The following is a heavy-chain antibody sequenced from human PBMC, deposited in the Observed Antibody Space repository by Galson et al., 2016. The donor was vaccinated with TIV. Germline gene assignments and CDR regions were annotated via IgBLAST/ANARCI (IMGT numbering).Heavy chain of an antibody. J-gene: IGHJ4*02. V-gene: IGHV1-69*10. D-gene: IGHD3-10*01. CDR2: IIPIFAIA. Sequence: SVKVSCKASGGTFSNYAISWVRQAPGQGLEWMGGIIPIFAIAKYAQKFQGRVTITAGKSTSTAYMELSSLRSEDTAVYYCARVSDYYGSGSYYNVLGYWGQGTLVTVSS. CDR3: ARVSDYYGSGSYYNVLGY. CDR1: GGTFSNYA.